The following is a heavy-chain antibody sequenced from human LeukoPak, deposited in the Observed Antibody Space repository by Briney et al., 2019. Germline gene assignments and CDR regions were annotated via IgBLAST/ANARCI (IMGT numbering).Heavy chain of an antibody. CDR3: ATLNARYYDILTGHYSLPHPPY. CDR1: GGTFSSYA. CDR2: IIPIFGTA. V-gene: IGHV1-69*13. Sequence: SVKVSCKASGGTFSSYAISWVRQAPGQGLEWMGGIIPIFGTANYAQKFQGRVTITADESTSTAYMELSSLRSEDTAVYYCATLNARYYDILTGHYSLPHPPYWGQGTLVTVSS. D-gene: IGHD3-9*01. J-gene: IGHJ4*02.